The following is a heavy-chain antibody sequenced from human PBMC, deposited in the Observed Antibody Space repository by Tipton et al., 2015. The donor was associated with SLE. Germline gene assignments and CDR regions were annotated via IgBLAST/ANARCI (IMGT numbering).Heavy chain of an antibody. CDR3: ARLDSGYDYGYRYSGMDV. J-gene: IGHJ6*02. V-gene: IGHV4-39*01. Sequence: TLSLTCTVSGGSISSSNYYWGWIRQPPGKGLEWIGSMYYSGSTYYNPSLKSRVTISVDTSKNQFSLKLTSVTAADTAAYYCARLDSGYDYGYRYSGMDVWGQGTTVTVSS. D-gene: IGHD5-12*01. CDR2: MYYSGST. CDR1: GGSISSSNYY.